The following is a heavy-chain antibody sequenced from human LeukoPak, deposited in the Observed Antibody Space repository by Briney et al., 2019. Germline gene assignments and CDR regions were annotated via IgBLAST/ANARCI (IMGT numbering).Heavy chain of an antibody. CDR3: ARDRYGDYVYAFDY. J-gene: IGHJ4*02. CDR2: IYYSGST. Sequence: SETLSLTCTVSGGSISSSSYYWGWIRQPPGKGLEWIGSIYYSGSTYYNPSLKSRVTISVDTSKNQFSLKLSSVTAADTAVYYCARDRYGDYVYAFDYWGQGTLVTVSS. V-gene: IGHV4-39*02. CDR1: GGSISSSSYY. D-gene: IGHD4-17*01.